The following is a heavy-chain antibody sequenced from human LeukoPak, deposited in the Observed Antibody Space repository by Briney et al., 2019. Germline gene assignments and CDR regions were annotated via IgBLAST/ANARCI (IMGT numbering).Heavy chain of an antibody. Sequence: GSLRLSCAASGFTFSSHAMSWVRQAPGKGLEWVSAITASGDSTYYVDSVKGRFTISRDNSKNTLFLQMNSPRADDTAVYYCAKSDHGFWTGYKRWGQGTLVTVSS. V-gene: IGHV3-23*01. CDR1: GFTFSSHA. J-gene: IGHJ4*02. CDR2: ITASGDST. D-gene: IGHD3/OR15-3a*01. CDR3: AKSDHGFWTGYKR.